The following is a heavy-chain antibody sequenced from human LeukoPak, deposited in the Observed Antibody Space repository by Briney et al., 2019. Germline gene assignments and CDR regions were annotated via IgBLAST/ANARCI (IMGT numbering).Heavy chain of an antibody. CDR2: INHSGST. Sequence: SETLSLTCAVYGGSFSGYYWSWIRQPPGKGLEWIGEINHSGSTIYNPSLKSRVTISVDTSKNQFSLKLSSVTAADTAVYYCARSGIVVVPAAIRWFDPWGQGTLVTVSS. CDR3: ARSGIVVVPAAIRWFDP. J-gene: IGHJ5*02. V-gene: IGHV4-34*01. D-gene: IGHD2-2*01. CDR1: GGSFSGYY.